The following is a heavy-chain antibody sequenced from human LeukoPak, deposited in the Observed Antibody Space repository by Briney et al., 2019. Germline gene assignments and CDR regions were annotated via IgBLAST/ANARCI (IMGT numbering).Heavy chain of an antibody. V-gene: IGHV3-30-3*01. Sequence: PGGSLRLSCAASGLTFSNYDMHRVRQAPGKGLEWVAVISYDGSNKYYADSVKGRFTISRDNSKNTLYLQMNSLRAEDTAVYYCARDAAVAGTSGFDYWGQGTLVTVSS. J-gene: IGHJ4*02. CDR1: GLTFSNYD. CDR2: ISYDGSNK. CDR3: ARDAAVAGTSGFDY. D-gene: IGHD6-19*01.